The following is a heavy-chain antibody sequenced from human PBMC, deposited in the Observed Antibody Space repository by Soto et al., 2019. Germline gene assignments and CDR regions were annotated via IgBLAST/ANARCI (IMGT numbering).Heavy chain of an antibody. Sequence: PGGSLRLSCAASGFTFSNAGMNWVRQAPGKGLEWVGRIKSKTDGGTTDYAAPVKGRFTISRDDSKNTLYLQMNSLKTEDTAVYYCTTAVAAASHAYYYYYYGMDVWGQGTTVTVSS. D-gene: IGHD6-13*01. CDR3: TTAVAAASHAYYYYYYGMDV. CDR1: GFTFSNAG. CDR2: IKSKTDGGTT. V-gene: IGHV3-15*07. J-gene: IGHJ6*02.